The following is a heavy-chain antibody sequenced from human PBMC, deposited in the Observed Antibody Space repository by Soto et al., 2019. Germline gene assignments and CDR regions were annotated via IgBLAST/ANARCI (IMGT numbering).Heavy chain of an antibody. V-gene: IGHV4-39*01. CDR2: IYYSGST. D-gene: IGHD2-21*02. Sequence: PSETLSLTCTVSGGSISSSSYYWGWIRQPPGKGLEWIGSIYYSGSTYYNPSLKSRVTISVDTSKNQFSLKLSSVTAADTAVYYCARLVVTTFELSDYWGQGTLVTVSS. CDR1: GGSISSSSYY. CDR3: ARLVVTTFELSDY. J-gene: IGHJ4*02.